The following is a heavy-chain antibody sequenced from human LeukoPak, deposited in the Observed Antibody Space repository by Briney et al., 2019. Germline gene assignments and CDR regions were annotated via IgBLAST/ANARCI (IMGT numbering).Heavy chain of an antibody. D-gene: IGHD1-26*01. CDR3: ARQNVGATTDY. Sequence: ASVKASCKASGGTFSSYAISWVRQAPGQGLEWMGWISAYNGNTNYAQKLQGRVTMTTDTSTSTAYMELRSLRSDDTAVYYCARQNVGATTDYWGQGTLVTVSS. CDR2: ISAYNGNT. CDR1: GGTFSSYA. J-gene: IGHJ4*02. V-gene: IGHV1-18*01.